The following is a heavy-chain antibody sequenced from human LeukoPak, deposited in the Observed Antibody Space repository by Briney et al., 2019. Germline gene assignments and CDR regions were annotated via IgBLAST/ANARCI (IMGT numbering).Heavy chain of an antibody. Sequence: SETLSLTCAVSGYSIRSGYYWGWIRQPPGKGLEWIGSIYHSGSTYYNPSLKSRVTISVDTSKNQFSLKLSSVTAADTAVYYCARDLAAAGTIAGFDPWGQGTLVTVSS. J-gene: IGHJ5*02. V-gene: IGHV4-38-2*02. D-gene: IGHD6-13*01. CDR1: GYSIRSGYY. CDR2: IYHSGST. CDR3: ARDLAAAGTIAGFDP.